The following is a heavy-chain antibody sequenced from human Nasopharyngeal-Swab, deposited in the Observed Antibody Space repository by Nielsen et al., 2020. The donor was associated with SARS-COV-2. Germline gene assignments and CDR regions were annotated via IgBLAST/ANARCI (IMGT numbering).Heavy chain of an antibody. J-gene: IGHJ5*02. CDR2: INTNTGIP. CDR1: GYTFTSYA. V-gene: IGHV7-4-1*02. D-gene: IGHD3-9*01. Sequence: ASVKVSCKASGYTFTSYAMNWVRQAPGQGLEWMGWINTNTGIPTYAQGFTGRFVFSLDTSVSTAYLQISSLKAEDTAVYYCARDGYFDWLALSWFDPWGQGTLVTVSS. CDR3: ARDGYFDWLALSWFDP.